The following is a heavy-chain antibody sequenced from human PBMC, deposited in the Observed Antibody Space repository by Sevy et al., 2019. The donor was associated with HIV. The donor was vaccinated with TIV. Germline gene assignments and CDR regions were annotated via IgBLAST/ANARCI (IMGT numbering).Heavy chain of an antibody. Sequence: GGSLRLSCAGSGFNFNNYSMNWVRQAPGKRLEWVSYISSTSRTKYYEESVKGRFTISRDNAKNSLYLQMSSLRAEDTAVYFCARGGSDSSRWFQGFFDYWGQGILVTVSS. CDR1: GFNFNNYS. J-gene: IGHJ4*02. CDR2: ISSTSRTK. V-gene: IGHV3-48*01. CDR3: ARGGSDSSRWFQGFFDY. D-gene: IGHD6-13*01.